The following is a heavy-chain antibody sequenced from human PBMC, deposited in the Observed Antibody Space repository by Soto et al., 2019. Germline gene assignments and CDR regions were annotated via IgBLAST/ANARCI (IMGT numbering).Heavy chain of an antibody. CDR1: GFTFSSYW. CDR3: ARDPPIYSYGYVGVDY. J-gene: IGHJ4*02. D-gene: IGHD5-18*01. Sequence: GGSLRLSCAASGFTFSSYWMSWVRQASGKGLEWVANIKQDGSEKYYVDSVKGRFTISRDNAKNSLYLQMNSLRAEDTAVYYCARDPPIYSYGYVGVDYWGQGTLVTAPQ. CDR2: IKQDGSEK. V-gene: IGHV3-7*03.